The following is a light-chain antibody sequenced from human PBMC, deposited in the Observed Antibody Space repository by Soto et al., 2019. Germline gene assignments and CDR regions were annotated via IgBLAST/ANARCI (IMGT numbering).Light chain of an antibody. V-gene: IGKV3-11*01. Sequence: EIVLTQSPATLSLPAGERATLSCRASQSVSSYLAWYQQKPGQAPRLLIYDASNRATGIPGRFSGSGSGTDFTLTISSLEPEDFAVYYCQQHSNSWTFGQGTKVEIK. CDR3: QQHSNSWT. CDR1: QSVSSY. J-gene: IGKJ1*01. CDR2: DAS.